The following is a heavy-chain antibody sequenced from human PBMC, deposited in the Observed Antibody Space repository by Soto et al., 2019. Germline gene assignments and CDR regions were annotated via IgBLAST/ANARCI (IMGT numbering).Heavy chain of an antibody. V-gene: IGHV1-69*02. Sequence: ASVKVSCKASGGTFSSYTISWVRQAPGQGLEWMGRIIPILGIANYAQKFQGRVTITADKSTSTAYMELSSLRSEDTAVYYCARSTYYDFWSVYSNWFDPWGQGTLVTVSS. CDR1: GGTFSSYT. CDR2: IIPILGIA. J-gene: IGHJ5*02. CDR3: ARSTYYDFWSVYSNWFDP. D-gene: IGHD3-3*01.